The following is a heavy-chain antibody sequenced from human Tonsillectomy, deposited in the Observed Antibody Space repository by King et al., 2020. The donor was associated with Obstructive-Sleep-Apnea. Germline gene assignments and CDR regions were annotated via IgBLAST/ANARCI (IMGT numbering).Heavy chain of an antibody. V-gene: IGHV1-69*01. CDR1: GGTFSSYA. J-gene: IGHJ4*02. CDR2: IIPIFCTA. D-gene: IGHD2-15*01. CDR3: ARDQRGGTGVVDY. Sequence: QLVQSGAEVKKPGSSVKVSCKASGGTFSSYAISWVRQAPGQGLEWIGGIIPIFCTANYAQKFQGRVPITADESTSTAYMERSSLRSEDTAVYYCARDQRGGTGVVDYWGQGTLVTVSS.